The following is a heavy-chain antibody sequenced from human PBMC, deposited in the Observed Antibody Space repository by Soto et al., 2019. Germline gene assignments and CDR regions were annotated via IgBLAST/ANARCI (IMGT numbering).Heavy chain of an antibody. J-gene: IGHJ4*02. Sequence: QVQLVQSGAEVKKPGSSVKVSCKASGGTFSSYAISWVRQAPGQGLEWMGGIIPIFGTANYAQKFQGRVTITANESTGTAYRERGSVRSEDTAVYYCARLGARGGYSGYERLGGFDYWGQGSLVTVSS. CDR3: ARLGARGGYSGYERLGGFDY. CDR2: IIPIFGTA. CDR1: GGTFSSYA. V-gene: IGHV1-69*01. D-gene: IGHD5-12*01.